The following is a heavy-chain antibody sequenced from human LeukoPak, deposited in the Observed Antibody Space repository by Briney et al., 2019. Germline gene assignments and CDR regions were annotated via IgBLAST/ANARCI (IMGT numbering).Heavy chain of an antibody. V-gene: IGHV3-23*01. CDR2: IGNTGT. J-gene: IGHJ4*02. D-gene: IGHD5-18*01. Sequence: PGGSLRLSCATSGFPFETNAMSWVRQAPGKGLEWVATIGNTGTFYADSVTGRFTISRDNSKNTVNLQMNRLRVEDTAIYYCAKDWIQFNRVFDCFDSWGQGTLVTVSS. CDR1: GFPFETNA. CDR3: AKDWIQFNRVFDCFDS.